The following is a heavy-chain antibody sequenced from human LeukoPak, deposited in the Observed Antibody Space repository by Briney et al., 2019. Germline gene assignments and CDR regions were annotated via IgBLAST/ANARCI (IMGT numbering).Heavy chain of an antibody. CDR1: GGTFSSYA. CDR2: IIPIFGTA. V-gene: IGHV1-69*13. D-gene: IGHD4-23*01. CDR3: ARETTVVMGFDP. J-gene: IGHJ5*02. Sequence: ASVKVSCKASGGTFSSYAISWVRQAPGQGLEWMGGIIPIFGTANYAQKFQGRVTITADESTSTAYMELSSLRSEDTAVYYCARETTVVMGFDPWGQGTLVTVSS.